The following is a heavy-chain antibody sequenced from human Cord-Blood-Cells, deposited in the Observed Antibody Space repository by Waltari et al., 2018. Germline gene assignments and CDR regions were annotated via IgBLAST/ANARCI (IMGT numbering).Heavy chain of an antibody. CDR3: ARRGGGCGGDCYTFDY. CDR2: IYYSGIT. Sequence: QLQLQESGPGLVKPSETLSLTCTVSGGSISSSSYYWGWIRQPPGKGLEWIGSIYYSGITYYNPSLKSRVTISVDPSKNQFSRKLSSVTAADTAVYYCARRGGGCGGDCYTFDYWGQGTLVTVSS. V-gene: IGHV4-39*07. J-gene: IGHJ4*02. CDR1: GGSISSSSYY. D-gene: IGHD2-21*02.